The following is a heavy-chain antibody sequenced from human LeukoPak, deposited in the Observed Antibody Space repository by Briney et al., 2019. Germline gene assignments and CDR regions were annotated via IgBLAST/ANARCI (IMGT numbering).Heavy chain of an antibody. Sequence: SQTLSLTCAVSGGSISSGGYSWSWIRQPPGKGLEWIGYIYHSGSTYYNPSLKSRVTISVDRSKNQFSLKLSSVTAADTAVYYCARTTVTTTPFFDYWGQGTLVTVSS. J-gene: IGHJ4*02. V-gene: IGHV4-30-2*01. D-gene: IGHD4-17*01. CDR2: IYHSGST. CDR1: GGSISSGGYS. CDR3: ARTTVTTTPFFDY.